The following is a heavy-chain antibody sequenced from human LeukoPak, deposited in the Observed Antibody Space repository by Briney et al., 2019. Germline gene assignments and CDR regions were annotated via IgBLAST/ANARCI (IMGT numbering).Heavy chain of an antibody. Sequence: PGGSLRLSCAASGFTFSDYYMSWIRQAPGKGLEWVSYISSSGSTIYYADSVKGRFTISRDNAKNSLYLQMNSLRAEDTAVYYCARDSEYYDILTGWFDPWGQGTLVTVSS. CDR3: ARDSEYYDILTGWFDP. CDR1: GFTFSDYY. J-gene: IGHJ5*02. V-gene: IGHV3-11*01. CDR2: ISSSGSTI. D-gene: IGHD3-9*01.